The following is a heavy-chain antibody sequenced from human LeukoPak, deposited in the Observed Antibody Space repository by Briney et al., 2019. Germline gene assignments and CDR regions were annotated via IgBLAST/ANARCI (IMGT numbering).Heavy chain of an antibody. Sequence: GASVKVSCTASGYTFTGYYMHWVRQAPGQELEWMGWINPNSGGTNYAQKFQGRVTMTRDTSISTAYMELSRLRSDDTAVYYCATYCSSTSCAFDYWGQGTLVTVSS. V-gene: IGHV1-2*02. J-gene: IGHJ4*02. D-gene: IGHD2-2*01. CDR1: GYTFTGYY. CDR2: INPNSGGT. CDR3: ATYCSSTSCAFDY.